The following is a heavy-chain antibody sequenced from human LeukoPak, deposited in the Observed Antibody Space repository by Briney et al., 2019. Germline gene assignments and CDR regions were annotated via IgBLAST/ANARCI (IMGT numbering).Heavy chain of an antibody. CDR3: ARVAAEVVGVPGAIGFGWLRRDYYYMDV. CDR2: INPSGGST. V-gene: IGHV1-46*01. CDR1: GFTFTSSA. Sequence: ASVKVSCKASGFTFTSSAMHWVRQAPGEGLEWMGIINPSGGSTSYAQKFQGRVTMTRDMSTSTVYMELSSLRSEDTAVYYCARVAAEVVGVPGAIGFGWLRRDYYYMDVWGKGTTVTVSS. J-gene: IGHJ6*03. D-gene: IGHD2-2*02.